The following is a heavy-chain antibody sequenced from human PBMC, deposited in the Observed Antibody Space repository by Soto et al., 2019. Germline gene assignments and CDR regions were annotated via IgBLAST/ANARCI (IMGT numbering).Heavy chain of an antibody. CDR2: MNPNSGNT. CDR1: GYTFTSYD. D-gene: IGHD4-17*01. V-gene: IGHV1-8*01. J-gene: IGHJ4*02. Sequence: ASVKVSCKASGYTFTSYDINWVRQATGQGLEWMGWMNPNSGNTGYAQKFQGRVTMTRNTSISTAYMELSSLRSEDTAVYYCARNYGDYVLIIFGYWGQGTLVTVSS. CDR3: ARNYGDYVLIIFGY.